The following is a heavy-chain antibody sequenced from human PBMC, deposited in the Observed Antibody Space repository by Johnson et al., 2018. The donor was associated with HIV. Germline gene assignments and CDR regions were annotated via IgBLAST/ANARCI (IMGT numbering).Heavy chain of an antibody. CDR2: ISGSCGST. Sequence: VQLVESGGGLVQPGGSLRLSCAASGFTFSSCAMSWVRQAPGKGLEWVSAISGSCGSTYYADSVKGRFTISRDNSKNTLYLEMNSPRSEDTAVYFCARDLVSHWLNDAFAIWGQGTTVIVSS. J-gene: IGHJ3*02. CDR3: ARDLVSHWLNDAFAI. CDR1: GFTFSSCA. V-gene: IGHV3-23*04. D-gene: IGHD3-9*01.